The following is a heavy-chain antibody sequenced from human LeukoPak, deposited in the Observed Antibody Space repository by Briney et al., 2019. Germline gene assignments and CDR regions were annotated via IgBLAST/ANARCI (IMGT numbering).Heavy chain of an antibody. CDR1: GFTFNDYY. J-gene: IGHJ4*02. Sequence: GGSLRLSCAASGFTFNDYYMTWIRQAPGKGLEWVSYISDSGTSIYYADSVKGRFTISRDNAKNSLYLQMNSLRAEDTAVYFCARGANSSFGYWGQGALVTVSS. V-gene: IGHV3-11*04. CDR3: ARGANSSFGY. D-gene: IGHD4/OR15-4a*01. CDR2: ISDSGTSI.